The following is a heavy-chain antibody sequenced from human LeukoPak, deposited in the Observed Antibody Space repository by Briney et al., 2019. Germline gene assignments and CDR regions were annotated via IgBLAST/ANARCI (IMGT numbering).Heavy chain of an antibody. CDR1: GYTLTDFP. J-gene: IGHJ5*02. D-gene: IGHD3-10*01. CDR3: ASLSFHASGTNA. Sequence: GAAVKFSCKVSGYTLTDFPVHWVRQAPGKGLEWMGGYDVEDGETVYAPKFQGRVTMTEDTATDTAYMELSSLDSEDTAVYYCASLSFHASGTNAWGQGTLVIVSS. CDR2: YDVEDGET. V-gene: IGHV1-24*01.